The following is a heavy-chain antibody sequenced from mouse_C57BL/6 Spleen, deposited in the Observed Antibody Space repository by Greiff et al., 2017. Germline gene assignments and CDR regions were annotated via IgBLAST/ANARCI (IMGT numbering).Heavy chain of an antibody. CDR3: ARYGTAEFAY. Sequence: QVQLQQPGAELVMPGASVKLSCKASGYTFTSYWMHWVKQRPGQGLEWIGEIDPSDSYTNYNQKFKGKSTLTVDKSSSTAYMQLSSLTSEDSAVYYCARYGTAEFAYWGQGTLVTVSA. CDR2: IDPSDSYT. D-gene: IGHD2-1*01. CDR1: GYTFTSYW. V-gene: IGHV1-69*01. J-gene: IGHJ3*01.